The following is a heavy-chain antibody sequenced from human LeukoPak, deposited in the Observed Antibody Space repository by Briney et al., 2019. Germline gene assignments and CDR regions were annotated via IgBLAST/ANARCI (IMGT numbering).Heavy chain of an antibody. CDR1: GYTFTSYA. J-gene: IGHJ6*02. D-gene: IGHD6-6*01. V-gene: IGHV1-3*01. CDR3: ARELWEQHVPDYYYGMDV. CDR2: IDAGNGNT. Sequence: ASVKVSCEASGYTFTSYAMHWVRQAPGQRLEWMGWIDAGNGNTKYSQKFQGRVTITRDTSASTAYMELSSLRSEDTAVYYCARELWEQHVPDYYYGMDVWGQGTTVTVSS.